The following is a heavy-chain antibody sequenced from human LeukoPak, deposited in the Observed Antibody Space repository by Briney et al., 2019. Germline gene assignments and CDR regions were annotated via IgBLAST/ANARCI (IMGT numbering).Heavy chain of an antibody. CDR1: GGTFSSYA. CDR2: IIPILGIA. Sequence: SVKVSCKASGGTFSSYAISWVRQAPGQGLEWMGRIIPILGIANYAQKFQGRVTITADKSTSTAYMELSSLRSEDTAVYYCARELVVRGVRPDCWGQGTLVTVSS. D-gene: IGHD3-10*01. J-gene: IGHJ4*02. V-gene: IGHV1-69*04. CDR3: ARELVVRGVRPDC.